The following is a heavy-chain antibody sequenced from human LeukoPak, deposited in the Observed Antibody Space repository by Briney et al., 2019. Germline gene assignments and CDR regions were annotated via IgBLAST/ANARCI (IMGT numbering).Heavy chain of an antibody. V-gene: IGHV3-53*01. CDR1: GFTVSSNY. CDR3: ARESGATSSHFDY. Sequence: PGGSLRLSCAASGFTVSSNYMSWVRQAPGKGLEWVSVIYSGGSTYYADSVKGRFTISRDNSKNTLYLQMNGLRAEETGVYYCARESGATSSHFDYWGQGTLVTVSS. CDR2: IYSGGST. D-gene: IGHD3-10*01. J-gene: IGHJ4*02.